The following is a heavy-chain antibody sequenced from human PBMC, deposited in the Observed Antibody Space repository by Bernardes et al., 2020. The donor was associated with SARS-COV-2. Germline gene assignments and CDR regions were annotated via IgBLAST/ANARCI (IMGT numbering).Heavy chain of an antibody. J-gene: IGHJ4*02. V-gene: IGHV2-5*02. CDR1: GFSLGRDGVG. D-gene: IGHD3-22*01. CDR2: IYWDDDQ. CDR3: AHRASFYDDDDFYYSGFDY. Sequence: SGNTLLKPTLSITLTCPFSGFSLGRDGVGVAWIRQPPGKALEWLALIYWDDDQRYSPSLRSRLTITKDTSKSQVVLTMTNMDPVDTATYYCAHRASFYDDDDFYYSGFDYWGQGTLVTVSS.